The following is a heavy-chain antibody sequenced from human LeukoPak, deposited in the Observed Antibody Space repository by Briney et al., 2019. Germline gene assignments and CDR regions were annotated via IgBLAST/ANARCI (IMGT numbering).Heavy chain of an antibody. J-gene: IGHJ4*02. CDR2: ISAYNGNT. D-gene: IGHD2-2*01. CDR3: ARRTGYCTSASCYGSFDY. Sequence: ASVKVSCKASGYTFTSYGISWVRQAPGQGLEWMGWISAYNGNTNYAQKLQGRVTMTTDTSTSTAYMELRSLRSDDTAVYYCARRTGYCTSASCYGSFDYWGQGTLVTVSS. V-gene: IGHV1-18*01. CDR1: GYTFTSYG.